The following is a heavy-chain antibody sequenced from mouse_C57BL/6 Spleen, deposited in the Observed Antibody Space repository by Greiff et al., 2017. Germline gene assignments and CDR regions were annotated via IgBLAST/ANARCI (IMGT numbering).Heavy chain of an antibody. J-gene: IGHJ3*01. Sequence: EVQLQQSGAELVRPGASVKLSCTASGFNIKDDYMHWVKQRPEQGLEWIGWIDPENGDTEYASKFQGKATITADTSSNTAYLQLSSLTSEDTAVYYCTTRYDYDRGFAYWGQGTLVTVSA. CDR1: GFNIKDDY. CDR3: TTRYDYDRGFAY. CDR2: IDPENGDT. V-gene: IGHV14-4*01. D-gene: IGHD2-4*01.